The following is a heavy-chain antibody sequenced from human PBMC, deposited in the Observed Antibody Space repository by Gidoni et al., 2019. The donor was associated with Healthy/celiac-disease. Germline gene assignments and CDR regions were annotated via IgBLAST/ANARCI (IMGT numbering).Heavy chain of an antibody. J-gene: IGHJ4*02. D-gene: IGHD6-19*01. CDR3: ARSGDSSGWPFDY. V-gene: IGHV1-2*04. CDR2: SNPNSGGT. Sequence: QVQLVQSGAEVKKPGASVKVSCKASGYTFTGYYMNWVRQAPGQGFEWRGWSNPNSGGTNYAQKFQGWVTMTRDTSISTAYMELSRLRSDDTAVYYCARSGDSSGWPFDYWGQGTLVTVSS. CDR1: GYTFTGYY.